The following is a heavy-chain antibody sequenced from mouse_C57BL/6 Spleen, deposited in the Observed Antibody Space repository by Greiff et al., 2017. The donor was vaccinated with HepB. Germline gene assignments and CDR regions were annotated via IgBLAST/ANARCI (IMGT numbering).Heavy chain of an antibody. CDR3: TRGPHYFDY. Sequence: QVQLQQSGAELVRPGASVTLSCKASGYTFTDYEMHWVKQTPVQGLEWIGAIDPETGGTAYNQKFKGKAILTADKSSSTAYMELRSLTSEDSAVYYCTRGPHYFDYWGQGTTLTVSS. CDR2: IDPETGGT. CDR1: GYTFTDYE. J-gene: IGHJ2*01. V-gene: IGHV1-15*01.